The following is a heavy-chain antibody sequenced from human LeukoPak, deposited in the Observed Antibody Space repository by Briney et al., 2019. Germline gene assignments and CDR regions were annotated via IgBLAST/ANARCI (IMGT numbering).Heavy chain of an antibody. CDR3: ARVTITPPGSNYMDV. J-gene: IGHJ6*03. CDR1: GFTFSSYS. D-gene: IGHD5-12*01. CDR2: ISSSSSYI. Sequence: GGSLRLSFAASGFTFSSYSMNWVRQAPGKGLEWVSSISSSSSYIYYADSVKGRFTISRDNAKNSLYVQMNSLRAEDTAVYYCARVTITPPGSNYMDVWGKGTTVTVSS. V-gene: IGHV3-21*01.